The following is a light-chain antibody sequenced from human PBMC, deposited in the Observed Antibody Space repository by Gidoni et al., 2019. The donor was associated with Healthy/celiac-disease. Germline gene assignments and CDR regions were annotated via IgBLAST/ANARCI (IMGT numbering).Light chain of an antibody. CDR3: QQYNTWPPT. V-gene: IGKV3-15*01. J-gene: IGKJ3*01. Sequence: EIVMTQSPATLSVSQGERATLSSRASQSVSSNLAWYQQKPGPAPRLLIYGASTRATGIPARFSGSGSGTAFTLTLSSLQSEDFAVYSCQQYNTWPPTFGPGTKVDIK. CDR2: GAS. CDR1: QSVSSN.